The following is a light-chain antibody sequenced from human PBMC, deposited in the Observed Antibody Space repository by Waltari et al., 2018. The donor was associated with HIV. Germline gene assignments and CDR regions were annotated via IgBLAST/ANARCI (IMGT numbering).Light chain of an antibody. CDR1: NIGTKS. Sequence: SYVLTQPPSVSVAPGKTATITCGGNNIGTKSVHWYQQRPGQAPVLVIYYNSARPSGIPERFSGSNSGNTATLTISRAEAGDEADYYCHVWDGSDYVSGVFGGGTKVTVL. CDR3: HVWDGSDYVSGV. V-gene: IGLV3-21*04. J-gene: IGLJ3*02. CDR2: YNS.